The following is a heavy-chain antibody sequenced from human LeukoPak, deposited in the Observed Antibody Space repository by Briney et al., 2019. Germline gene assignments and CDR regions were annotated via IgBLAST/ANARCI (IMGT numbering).Heavy chain of an antibody. CDR1: GYTFTSYD. CDR2: MNPNSGNT. CDR3: CMCMVRGVIGY. V-gene: IGHV1-8*01. D-gene: IGHD3-10*01. J-gene: IGHJ4*02. Sequence: ASVKVSCKASGYTFTSYDINWVRQATGQGLEWMGWMNPNSGNTGYAQKFQGRVTMTRNTSISTAYMELSSLRSEGTAVYYCCMCMVRGVIGYWGQGTLVTVSS.